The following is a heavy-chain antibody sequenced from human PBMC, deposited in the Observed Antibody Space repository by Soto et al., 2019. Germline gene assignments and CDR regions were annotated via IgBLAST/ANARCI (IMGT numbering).Heavy chain of an antibody. CDR1: GFTFSSYG. V-gene: IGHV3-30*18. D-gene: IGHD5-18*01. Sequence: GGSLRLSCAASGFTFSSYGMYWVRQAPGKGLEWVAAIAYDGSNKYHADSVEGRFTISRDNSKNTLYLQMNSLRVEDTAVYYCAKDIVRYTYGACDYWGQGALVTVSS. J-gene: IGHJ4*02. CDR3: AKDIVRYTYGACDY. CDR2: IAYDGSNK.